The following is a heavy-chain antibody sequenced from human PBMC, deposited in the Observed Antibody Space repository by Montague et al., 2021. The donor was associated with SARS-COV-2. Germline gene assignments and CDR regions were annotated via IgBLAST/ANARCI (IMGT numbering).Heavy chain of an antibody. Sequence: SETLSLTCTVSGGSVSSATGYWSWIRRPSGKGLEWIGYIHYSGTTSYKSSLKSRVSLSLDTSKNQFSLNLTSVTAADAAVYHCVREFWYCSRCACLGNFDSWGQGTLVTVSS. CDR3: VREFWYCSRCACLGNFDS. D-gene: IGHD2-2*01. CDR2: IHYSGTT. V-gene: IGHV4-61*01. J-gene: IGHJ4*02. CDR1: GGSVSSATGY.